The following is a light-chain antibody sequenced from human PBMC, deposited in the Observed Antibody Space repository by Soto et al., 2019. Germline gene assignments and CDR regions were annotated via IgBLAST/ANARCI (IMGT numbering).Light chain of an antibody. CDR1: SSDVDGYNY. J-gene: IGLJ1*01. V-gene: IGLV2-14*01. Sequence: QSALTQPASVSGSPGQSITISCTGTSSDVDGYNYVSWYQHHPGKAPKLMIYEVSNRPSGVSNRFSGSKSGNTASLTISGLQAEDEADYYCSSYTSSSTLGYVFGTGTKVTVL. CDR2: EVS. CDR3: SSYTSSSTLGYV.